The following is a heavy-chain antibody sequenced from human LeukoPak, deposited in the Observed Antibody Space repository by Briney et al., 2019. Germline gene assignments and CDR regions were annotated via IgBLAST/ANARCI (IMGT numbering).Heavy chain of an antibody. V-gene: IGHV3-30*02. D-gene: IGHD4-23*01. CDR3: AKDPYTVVTIHYMDV. Sequence: PGGSLRLSCAASGFTFSSYGMHWVRQAPGKGLEWVAFIRYDGSNKYYADSVKGRFTISRDTSKNTLYLQMNSLRAEDTAVYYCAKDPYTVVTIHYMDVWGKGTTVTVSS. CDR1: GFTFSSYG. J-gene: IGHJ6*03. CDR2: IRYDGSNK.